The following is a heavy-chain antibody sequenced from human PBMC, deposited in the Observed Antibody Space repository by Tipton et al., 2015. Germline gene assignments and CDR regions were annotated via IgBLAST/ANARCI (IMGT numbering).Heavy chain of an antibody. CDR2: MFYTGIT. CDR1: GGSVTSGSYY. D-gene: IGHD5-12*01. V-gene: IGHV4-61*01. Sequence: LRLSCTVSGGSVTSGSYYWSWIRQPPGKGLEWIGYMFYTGITNYNPSLKSRVTMSVATSKNQFSLRLSSVTAADTAVYYCVGGLSGYDPFDYWGQGALVTVSS. J-gene: IGHJ4*02. CDR3: VGGLSGYDPFDY.